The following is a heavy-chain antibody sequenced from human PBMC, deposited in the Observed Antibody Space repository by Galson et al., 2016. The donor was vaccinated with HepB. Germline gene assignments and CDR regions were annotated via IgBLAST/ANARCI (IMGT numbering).Heavy chain of an antibody. CDR2: ISGSGAGT. Sequence: SLRLSCAASGFTFSTYAMSWVRQAPGKGLERVSAISGSGAGTYYAGSVKGRFTISRDNSKNTLYLKMNSLRAEETAVYYCAKGWPGRITMVRGFDYWGQGTLVTVSS. J-gene: IGHJ4*02. CDR3: AKGWPGRITMVRGFDY. D-gene: IGHD3-10*01. CDR1: GFTFSTYA. V-gene: IGHV3-23*01.